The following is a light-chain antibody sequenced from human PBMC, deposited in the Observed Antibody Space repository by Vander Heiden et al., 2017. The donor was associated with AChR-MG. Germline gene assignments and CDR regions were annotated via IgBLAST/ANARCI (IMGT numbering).Light chain of an antibody. V-gene: IGKV1-5*01. CDR1: QNIITW. J-gene: IGKJ3*01. Sequence: DIQMTQSPSTLSASVGDRVTITCRASQNIITWLAWYQQKPGTAPKLLIYDASRLKNGVPSRCSGRGSGKEFTLTISSLQPDDFANYYCQQDNSYYSFGHGTKVDLK. CDR2: DAS. CDR3: QQDNSYYS.